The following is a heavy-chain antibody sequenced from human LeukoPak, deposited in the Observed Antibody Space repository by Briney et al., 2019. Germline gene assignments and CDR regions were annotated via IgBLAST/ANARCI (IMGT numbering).Heavy chain of an antibody. J-gene: IGHJ4*02. D-gene: IGHD3-10*01. CDR2: ISGSGGST. CDR1: GFTFSSYA. Sequence: GGSLRLSCAASGFTFSSYAMSWARQAPGKGLEWVSAISGSGGSTYYADSVKGRFTISRDNSKNTLYLQMNSLRAEDTAVYYCAKDHLGFPANYFDYWGQGTLVTVSS. V-gene: IGHV3-23*01. CDR3: AKDHLGFPANYFDY.